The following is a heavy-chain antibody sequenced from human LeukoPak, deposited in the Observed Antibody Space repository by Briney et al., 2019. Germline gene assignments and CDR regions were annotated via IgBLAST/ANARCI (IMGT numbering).Heavy chain of an antibody. V-gene: IGHV3-23*01. D-gene: IGHD5/OR15-5a*01. CDR3: VSVWYFDY. CDR1: GFTFTSYA. Sequence: GGSLRLSCAASGFTFTSYAMSWVRQAPGKGLDWVSTINDRGDTTYYADSVKGRFTISRDKSKSTLYLQVNSLRAEDTAVYYCVSVWYFDYSGQGALVTVSS. CDR2: INDRGDTT. J-gene: IGHJ4*02.